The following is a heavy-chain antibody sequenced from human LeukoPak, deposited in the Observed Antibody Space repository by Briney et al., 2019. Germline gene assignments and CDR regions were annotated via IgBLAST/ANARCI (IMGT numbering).Heavy chain of an antibody. J-gene: IGHJ5*02. V-gene: IGHV1-69*05. CDR1: GGTFSSYA. CDR2: IIPIFGTA. CDR3: ARKPYSSGWDAWFDP. D-gene: IGHD6-19*01. Sequence: GASVKVSCKASGGTFSSYAISWVRQAPGQGLEWMGGIIPIFGTANYAQKFQGRVTITTDESTSTAYMELSSLRSEDTAVYYCARKPYSSGWDAWFDPWGQGTLVTVSS.